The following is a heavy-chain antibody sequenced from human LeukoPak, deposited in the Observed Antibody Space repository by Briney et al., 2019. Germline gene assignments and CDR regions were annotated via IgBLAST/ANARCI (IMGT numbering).Heavy chain of an antibody. Sequence: GGSLRLSCAASGFSFSNYAMHWVRQAPGKGLEWVAVISYDGSNKYYAVSVKGRFTISRDNSKNTLYLQMNSLRAEDTAVYYCARGAYYYEDWGQGTLVTVSS. CDR1: GFSFSNYA. CDR3: ARGAYYYED. V-gene: IGHV3-30*04. CDR2: ISYDGSNK. D-gene: IGHD3-22*01. J-gene: IGHJ4*02.